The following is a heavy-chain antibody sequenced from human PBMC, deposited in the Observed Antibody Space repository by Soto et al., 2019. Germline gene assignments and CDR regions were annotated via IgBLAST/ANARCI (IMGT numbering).Heavy chain of an antibody. CDR3: ASLPLTIFGVVIMSPGFDY. CDR1: GFTFSSYA. Sequence: GGSLRLSCAASGFTFSSYAMHWVRQAPGKGLEWVAVISYDGSNKYYADSVKGRFTISRDNSKNTLYLQMNSLRAEDTAVYYCASLPLTIFGVVIMSPGFDYWGQGTLVTVSS. J-gene: IGHJ4*02. D-gene: IGHD3-3*01. V-gene: IGHV3-30-3*01. CDR2: ISYDGSNK.